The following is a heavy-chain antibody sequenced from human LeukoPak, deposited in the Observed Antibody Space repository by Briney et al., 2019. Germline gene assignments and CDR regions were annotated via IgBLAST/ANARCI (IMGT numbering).Heavy chain of an antibody. Sequence: PGGSLRLSCAASGFSVSSNYMSWVRRAPGKGLEWVSVIYSGSETYCADSVKGRFTISRDNSKNTLYLQMNSLRGEDTAVYYCARGLKYSTGWYYFDYWGQGTLVTVSS. CDR2: IYSGSET. CDR3: ARGLKYSTGWYYFDY. J-gene: IGHJ4*02. CDR1: GFSVSSNY. D-gene: IGHD6-19*01. V-gene: IGHV3-53*01.